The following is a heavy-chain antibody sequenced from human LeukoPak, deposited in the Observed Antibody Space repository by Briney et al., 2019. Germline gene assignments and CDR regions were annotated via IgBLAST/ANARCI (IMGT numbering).Heavy chain of an antibody. CDR1: GGTFSSYA. CDR3: ARDGSDGSGSYYNRWFDP. D-gene: IGHD3-10*01. Sequence: ASVKVSCKASGGTFSSYAISWVRQAPGQGLEWMGWINPNSGGTNYAQKFQGRVTMTRDTSISTAYMELSRLRSDDTAVYYCARDGSDGSGSYYNRWFDPWGQGTLVTVSS. CDR2: INPNSGGT. J-gene: IGHJ5*02. V-gene: IGHV1-2*02.